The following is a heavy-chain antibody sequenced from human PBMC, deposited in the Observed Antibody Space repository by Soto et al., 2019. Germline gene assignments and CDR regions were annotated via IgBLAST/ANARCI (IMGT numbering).Heavy chain of an antibody. CDR2: IIPILGIA. Sequence: SVKVSCKASGGTFSSYAISWVRQAPGQGLEWMGRIIPILGIANYAQKFQGRVTITADKSTSTAYMELSSLRSEDTAVYYCARDSGYSGYDTDAFDIWGQGTMVTVSS. V-gene: IGHV1-69*04. D-gene: IGHD5-12*01. CDR3: ARDSGYSGYDTDAFDI. CDR1: GGTFSSYA. J-gene: IGHJ3*02.